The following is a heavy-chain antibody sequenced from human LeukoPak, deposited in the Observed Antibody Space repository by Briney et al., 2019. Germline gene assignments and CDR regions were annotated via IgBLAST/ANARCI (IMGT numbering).Heavy chain of an antibody. Sequence: SETLSLTCTVSGGSISSYYWSWIRQPPGKGLEWIGYIYYSGSTNYNPSLKSRVTISVDTSKNQFSLKLSSVTAADTSVYYCARLKQTMTGFFGPGEYWGQGTLVTVPS. CDR2: IYYSGST. D-gene: IGHD3-9*01. J-gene: IGHJ4*02. CDR1: GGSISSYY. CDR3: ARLKQTMTGFFGPGEY. V-gene: IGHV4-59*08.